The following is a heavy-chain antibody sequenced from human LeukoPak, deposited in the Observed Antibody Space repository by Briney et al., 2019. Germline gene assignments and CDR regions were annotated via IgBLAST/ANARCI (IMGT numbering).Heavy chain of an antibody. D-gene: IGHD2-2*01. CDR1: GYTFTSNY. J-gene: IGHJ5*02. CDR2: IYPRDGST. V-gene: IGHV1-46*01. CDR3: ARDRYVVVPAAVDWFDP. Sequence: ASVNVSCKASGYTFTSNYIHWVRQAPGQGLEWMGMIYPRDGSTSYAQKFQGRVTVTRDTSTSTVHMELSGLRSEDTAVYYCARDRYVVVPAAVDWFDPWGQGTLVTVSS.